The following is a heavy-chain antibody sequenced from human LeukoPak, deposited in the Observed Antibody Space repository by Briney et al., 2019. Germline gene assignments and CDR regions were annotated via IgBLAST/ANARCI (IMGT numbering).Heavy chain of an antibody. D-gene: IGHD6-6*01. Sequence: AASVKVSCKASGYTFTNSGLNWVRQAPGQGLEWMGWINPNTGNPTYAQGFAGRFVFSLDTSVSTTYLQISSLKAEDTAMYYCAKEGSGSSLEYWGQGTLVTVSS. J-gene: IGHJ4*02. CDR2: INPNTGNP. CDR3: AKEGSGSSLEY. CDR1: GYTFTNSG. V-gene: IGHV7-4-1*02.